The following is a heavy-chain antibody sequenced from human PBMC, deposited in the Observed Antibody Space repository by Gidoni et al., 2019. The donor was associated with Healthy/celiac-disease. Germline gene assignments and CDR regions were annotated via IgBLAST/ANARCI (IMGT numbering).Heavy chain of an antibody. D-gene: IGHD3-10*01. CDR3: AKSTFYYGSGSDFDY. CDR1: AYTFTSYD. CDR2: MNPNIGNT. J-gene: IGHJ4*02. V-gene: IGHV1-8*01. Sequence: QVQLAQSGAEVKKPGASVKVSCKASAYTFTSYDINWVRQATGQGLECMGWMNPNIGNTGYAQKFQCRVTMTRNTSISTAYMELSSLRSEDTAVYYCAKSTFYYGSGSDFDYWGQGTLVTVSS.